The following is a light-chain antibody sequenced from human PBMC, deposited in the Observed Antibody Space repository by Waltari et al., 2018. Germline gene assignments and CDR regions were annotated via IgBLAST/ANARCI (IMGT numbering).Light chain of an antibody. Sequence: IQMSQSPSSLSASVGDRVTITCRASQAISSYLNWYQQKPGKATKLLIYYANSLASGVPSRFSGSGSGTEFTLTISSLQPEDFATYYCQQGHSYPFTFGPGTKLDIK. CDR3: QQGHSYPFT. CDR1: QAISSY. J-gene: IGKJ3*01. CDR2: YAN. V-gene: IGKV1-13*02.